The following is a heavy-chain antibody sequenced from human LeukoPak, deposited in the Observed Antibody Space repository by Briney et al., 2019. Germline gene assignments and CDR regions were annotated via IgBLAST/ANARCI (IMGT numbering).Heavy chain of an antibody. Sequence: PGGSLRLSCAASGFTFSSYAMHWVRQAPGKGLERVAVISYDGSNKYYADSVKGRFTISRDNSKNTLYLQMNSLRAEDTAVYYCARGRGGYSYGWLDYWGQGTLVTVSS. CDR3: ARGRGGYSYGWLDY. CDR1: GFTFSSYA. D-gene: IGHD5-18*01. V-gene: IGHV3-30-3*01. CDR2: ISYDGSNK. J-gene: IGHJ4*02.